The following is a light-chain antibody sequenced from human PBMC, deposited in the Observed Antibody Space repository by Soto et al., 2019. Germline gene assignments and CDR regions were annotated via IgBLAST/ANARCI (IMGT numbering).Light chain of an antibody. CDR2: GAS. Sequence: EIVMTQSPATLSVSPGERATLSCRASQSFSSNLAWFQQKPGQAPRLLIYGASTRATDVPARFSGSGSGTEFTLTISSLQSEDFAVYYCQQYNNWPYTFGQGTKLEIK. CDR1: QSFSSN. V-gene: IGKV3-15*01. J-gene: IGKJ2*01. CDR3: QQYNNWPYT.